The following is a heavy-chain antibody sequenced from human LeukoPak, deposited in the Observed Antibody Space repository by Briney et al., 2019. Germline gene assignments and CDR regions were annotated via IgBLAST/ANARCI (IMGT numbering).Heavy chain of an antibody. CDR3: ARSIEQQLARNYYGMDV. V-gene: IGHV1-69*13. J-gene: IGHJ6*02. Sequence: ASVTVSCKASGGTFSSYAISWVRQAPGQGLEWMGGIIPIFGTANYAQKFQGRVTITADESTSTAYMELSSLRSEDTAVYYCARSIEQQLARNYYGMDVWGQGTTVTVSS. D-gene: IGHD6-13*01. CDR2: IIPIFGTA. CDR1: GGTFSSYA.